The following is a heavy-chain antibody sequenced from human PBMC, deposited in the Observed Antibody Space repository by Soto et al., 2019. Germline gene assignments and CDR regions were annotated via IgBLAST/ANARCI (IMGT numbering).Heavy chain of an antibody. CDR1: GYTFTSYG. CDR2: ISAYNGNT. CDR3: ARDLANYDFWSGYPNWFDP. D-gene: IGHD3-3*01. Sequence: QVQLVQSGAEVKKPGASVKVSCKASGYTFTSYGISWVRQAPGQGLEWMGWISAYNGNTNYAQKLQGRVTMTTDTSTSTAYMELMSLRSDDTAVYYCARDLANYDFWSGYPNWFDPWGQGTLVTVSS. J-gene: IGHJ5*02. V-gene: IGHV1-18*01.